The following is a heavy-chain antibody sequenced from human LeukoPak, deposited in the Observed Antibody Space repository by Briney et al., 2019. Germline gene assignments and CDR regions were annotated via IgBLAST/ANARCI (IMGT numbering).Heavy chain of an antibody. CDR3: AREGPRIAAASDAFDI. CDR2: INPNSGGT. V-gene: IGHV1-2*04. CDR1: GYTFTGYY. D-gene: IGHD6-13*01. J-gene: IGHJ3*02. Sequence: ASVKVSCKTSGYTFTGYYMHWVRQAPGQGLEWMGWINPNSGGTNYAQKFQGWVTMTRDTSISTAYMELSRLRSDDTAVYYCAREGPRIAAASDAFDIWGQGTMVTVSS.